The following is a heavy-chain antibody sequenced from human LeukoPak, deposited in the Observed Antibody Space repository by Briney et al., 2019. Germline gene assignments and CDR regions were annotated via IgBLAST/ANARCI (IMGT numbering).Heavy chain of an antibody. J-gene: IGHJ4*02. CDR2: IYSGGST. V-gene: IGHV3-66*01. CDR1: GFTVSSNY. Sequence: PGGSLRLSCAASGFTVSSNYMSWVRQAPGKGLEWVSVIYSGGSTYYADSVKGRFTISRDNSKNTLYLQMNSLRAEDTAVYYCARDSSFYYDILTGYHDWGQGTLVTVSS. CDR3: ARDSSFYYDILTGYHD. D-gene: IGHD3-9*01.